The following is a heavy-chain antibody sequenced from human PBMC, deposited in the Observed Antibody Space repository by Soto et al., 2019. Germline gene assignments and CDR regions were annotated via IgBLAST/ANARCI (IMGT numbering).Heavy chain of an antibody. CDR3: AIRTGQLAIISEFDGDWFFEV. CDR2: INPDSGGK. CDR1: GGTFSSNA. V-gene: IGHV1-2*02. Sequence: ASVKVSCKASGGTFSSNAISWVRQAPGQGREWVGWINPDSGGKNLAQRFQGRVTMTSDTSINTAYMELSSLRSDDTAVYYCAIRTGQLAIISEFDGDWFFEVWGRGTLVTVSS. J-gene: IGHJ2*01. D-gene: IGHD2-2*01.